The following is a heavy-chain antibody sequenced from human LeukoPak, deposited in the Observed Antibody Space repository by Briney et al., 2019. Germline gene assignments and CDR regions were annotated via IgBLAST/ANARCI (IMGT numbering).Heavy chain of an antibody. Sequence: ASVKVSCKASGYTFTSYDMNWVRQATGQGLEWMGWMNPNSGNTGYAQKFQGRVTITRNTSISTAYMELSSLRSEDTALYYCARGPYYYDSSGSTLDYWGQGTLVTVSS. CDR3: ARGPYYYDSSGSTLDY. CDR2: MNPNSGNT. V-gene: IGHV1-8*03. CDR1: GYTFTSYD. J-gene: IGHJ4*02. D-gene: IGHD3-22*01.